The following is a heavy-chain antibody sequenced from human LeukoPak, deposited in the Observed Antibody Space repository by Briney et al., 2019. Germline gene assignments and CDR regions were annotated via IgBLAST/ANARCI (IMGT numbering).Heavy chain of an antibody. CDR3: AKDSYGGDAHY. V-gene: IGHV3-30*18. CDR1: GFTFSSYG. J-gene: IGHJ4*02. D-gene: IGHD2-21*02. CDR2: ISYDGSNK. Sequence: GGSLRLSCAASGFTFSSYGMHWVRQAPGKGLEGVAVISYDGSNKYYADSVKGRFTISRDNSKNTLYLQMNSLRAEDTAVYYCAKDSYGGDAHYWGQGTLVTVSS.